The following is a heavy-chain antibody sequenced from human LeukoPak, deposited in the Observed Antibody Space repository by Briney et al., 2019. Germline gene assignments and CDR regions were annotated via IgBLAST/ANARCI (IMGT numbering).Heavy chain of an antibody. CDR2: MYHSGGT. D-gene: IGHD6-19*01. V-gene: IGHV4-38-2*02. CDR1: GYSISSGYY. Sequence: SETLSLTCTVSGYSISSGYYWGWIRQPPGKGLEWIGSMYHSGGTYYNPSLKSRVTISVDTSKNQFSLNLSSVTAADTAVYYCARHVSAYSSGLPYYMDVWGKGTTVTVSS. J-gene: IGHJ6*03. CDR3: ARHVSAYSSGLPYYMDV.